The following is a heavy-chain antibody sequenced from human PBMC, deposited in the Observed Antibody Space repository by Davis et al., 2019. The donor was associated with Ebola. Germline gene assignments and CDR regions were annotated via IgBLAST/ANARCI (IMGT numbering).Heavy chain of an antibody. Sequence: SETLSLTCTVSGGSISSSSYYWGWIRQPPGEGLQWIGSIYYRGSTYYNPSLKSRVTISVDTSKNQFSLKMTSVTAADTAVYYCARQPILGIPGGDGFDIWGQGTMVTVSS. D-gene: IGHD1-14*01. CDR1: GGSISSSSYY. CDR3: ARQPILGIPGGDGFDI. CDR2: IYYRGST. V-gene: IGHV4-39*01. J-gene: IGHJ3*02.